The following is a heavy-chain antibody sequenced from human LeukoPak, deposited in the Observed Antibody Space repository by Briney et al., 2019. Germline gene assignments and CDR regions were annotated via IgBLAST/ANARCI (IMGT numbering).Heavy chain of an antibody. CDR3: ARDHGGKVDRYFDL. J-gene: IGHJ2*01. V-gene: IGHV1-18*01. Sequence: WASVKVSCKASGYTFTSYGISWVRQAPGQGLEWMGWISAYNGNTNYAQKFQGRVTMTTDTSTSTAYMELRSLRSDDTAVYYCARDHGGKVDRYFDLWGRGTLVTVSS. CDR2: ISAYNGNT. CDR1: GYTFTSYG. D-gene: IGHD2-15*01.